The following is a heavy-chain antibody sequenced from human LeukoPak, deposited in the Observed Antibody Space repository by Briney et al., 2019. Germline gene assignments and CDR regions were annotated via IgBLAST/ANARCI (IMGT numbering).Heavy chain of an antibody. J-gene: IGHJ3*02. Sequence: PGESLKISCKGSGYSFTSYWIGWVRQMPGKGLEWMGIIYPGDSDTRYSPSFQGQVTISADKSISTAYLQWSSLKASDTAMYYCASSYYYDSSGYSLDAFDIWGQGTMVTVSS. CDR2: IYPGDSDT. V-gene: IGHV5-51*01. CDR1: GYSFTSYW. D-gene: IGHD3-22*01. CDR3: ASSYYYDSSGYSLDAFDI.